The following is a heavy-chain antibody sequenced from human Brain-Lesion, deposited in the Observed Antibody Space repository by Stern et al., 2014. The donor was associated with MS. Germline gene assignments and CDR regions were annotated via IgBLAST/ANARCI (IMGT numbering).Heavy chain of an antibody. V-gene: IGHV3-74*02. J-gene: IGHJ5*01. CDR1: GFTFSNYW. CDR3: ARGERWFDS. D-gene: IGHD3-10*01. CDR2: VNNDGRRT. Sequence: EVQLVESGGGLVQPVVSLRLSCAASGFTFSNYWMHWVRQAPGKGLVWVSRVNNDGRRTSYADSVKGRFTMSRDNAKNTLYLQMNSLRVEDTAIYYCARGERWFDSWGQGTLVTVSS.